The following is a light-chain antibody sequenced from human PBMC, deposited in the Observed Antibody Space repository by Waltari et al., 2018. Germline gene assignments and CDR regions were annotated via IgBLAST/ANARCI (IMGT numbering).Light chain of an antibody. CDR1: SGHSTYT. V-gene: IGLV4-69*01. CDR3: QTWGTGTVV. CDR2: VNSDGTN. Sequence: QLVLTQSPSASASLGASVKLTCTLSSGHSTYTIAWHQQQPEKGPRYLMRVNSDGTNSKGDGIPDRFSCSTSGGERHLTISSLQSEDEADYYCQTWGTGTVVFGGGTKLTVL. J-gene: IGLJ2*01.